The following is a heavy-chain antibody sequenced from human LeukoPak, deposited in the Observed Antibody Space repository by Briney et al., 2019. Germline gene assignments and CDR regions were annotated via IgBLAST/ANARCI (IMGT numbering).Heavy chain of an antibody. CDR1: GFTFSSYA. J-gene: IGHJ5*02. CDR2: IRYDGSNK. Sequence: PGGSLRLSCAASGFTFSSYAMHWVRQAPGKGLEWVAFIRYDGSNKYYADSVKGRFTISRDDSKNTLYLQMNSLRAEDTAVYYCAAGYSYDNWFDPWGQGTLVTVSS. CDR3: AAGYSYDNWFDP. D-gene: IGHD5-18*01. V-gene: IGHV3-30*02.